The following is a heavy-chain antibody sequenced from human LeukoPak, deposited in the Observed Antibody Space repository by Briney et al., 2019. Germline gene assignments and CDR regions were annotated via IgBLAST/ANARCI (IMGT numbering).Heavy chain of an antibody. D-gene: IGHD3-22*01. CDR3: ARGRNWRNYYDSSGYYSGAFDI. CDR1: GGTFSSYA. Sequence: GASVKVSCKASGGTFSSYAISWVRQAPGQGLEWMGGIIPIFGTANYAQKFQGRVTITADESTSTAYMELSSLRSEDTAVYYCARGRNWRNYYDSSGYYSGAFDIWGQGTMVTVSS. J-gene: IGHJ3*02. CDR2: IIPIFGTA. V-gene: IGHV1-69*13.